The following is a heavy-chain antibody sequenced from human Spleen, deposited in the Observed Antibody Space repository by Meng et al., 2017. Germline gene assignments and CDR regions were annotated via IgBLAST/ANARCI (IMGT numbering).Heavy chain of an antibody. J-gene: IGHJ5*02. CDR2: IFFTGST. CDR3: WRDGPYDYGRSARFDP. CDR1: GGSISATNYY. Sequence: SETLSLTCTVSGGSISATNYYWGWVRQPPGKGLEWIGNIFFTGSTYYNPSLKTRVTMSLDTSKNQFSLKLDSVTAADTAVYYCWRDGPYDYGRSARFDPWGQGTLVTVSS. V-gene: IGHV4-39*07. D-gene: IGHD3-22*01.